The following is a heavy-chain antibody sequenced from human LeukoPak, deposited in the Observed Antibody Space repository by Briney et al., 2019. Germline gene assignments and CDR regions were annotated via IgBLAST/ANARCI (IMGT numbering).Heavy chain of an antibody. CDR1: GLTFSSYA. D-gene: IGHD5-12*01. V-gene: IGHV1-69*01. Sequence: GGSLRLSCAASGLTFSSYAISWVRQAPGQGLEWMGGIIPIFGTANYAQKFQGRVTITADESTSTAYMELSSLRSEDTAVYYCARGSGGYDTGSDYWGQGTLVTVSS. J-gene: IGHJ4*02. CDR2: IIPIFGTA. CDR3: ARGSGGYDTGSDY.